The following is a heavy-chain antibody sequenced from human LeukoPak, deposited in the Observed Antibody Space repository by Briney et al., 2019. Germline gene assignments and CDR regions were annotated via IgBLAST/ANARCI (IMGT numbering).Heavy chain of an antibody. J-gene: IGHJ4*02. CDR1: GFTFGDYA. V-gene: IGHV3-49*03. CDR3: TRDDPRYYDSSGYNDY. Sequence: GGSLRLSCTASGFTFGDYAMSWFRQAPGKGLEWVGFIRSKAYGGTTEYAASVKGRFTISRDDSKSIAHLQMNSLKTEDTAVYYCTRDDPRYYDSSGYNDYWGQGTLVTVSS. D-gene: IGHD3-22*01. CDR2: IRSKAYGGTT.